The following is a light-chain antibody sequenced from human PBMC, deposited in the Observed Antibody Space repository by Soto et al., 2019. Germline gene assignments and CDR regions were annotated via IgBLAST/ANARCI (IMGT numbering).Light chain of an antibody. V-gene: IGLV4-69*01. Sequence: QPVLTQSPSASASLGASVKLTCTLSSGHSSYAIAWHQQQPEKGPRYLMKLNSDGSHSKGDGIPDRFSGSSSGAERYLTISCLQSEDEADYYCQTWGTGIHVVFGGGTKVTVL. CDR1: SGHSSYA. J-gene: IGLJ2*01. CDR2: LNSDGSH. CDR3: QTWGTGIHVV.